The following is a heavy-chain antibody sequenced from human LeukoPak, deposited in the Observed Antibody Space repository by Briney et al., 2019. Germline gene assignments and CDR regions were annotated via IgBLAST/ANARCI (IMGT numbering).Heavy chain of an antibody. J-gene: IGHJ5*02. CDR3: ARQKPYNWFDP. CDR1: GYSFTSYW. Sequence: GESLKISCKGSGYSFTSYWISWVRQMPGKGLEWMGRIDPSDSYTNYSPSFQCQVTISADKSISTAYLQWSSLKASDTAMYYCARQKPYNWFDPWGQGTLVTVSS. CDR2: IDPSDSYT. V-gene: IGHV5-10-1*01.